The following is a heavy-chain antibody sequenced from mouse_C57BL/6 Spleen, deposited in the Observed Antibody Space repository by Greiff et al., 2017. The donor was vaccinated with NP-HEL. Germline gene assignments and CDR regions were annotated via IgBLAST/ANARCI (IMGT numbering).Heavy chain of an antibody. CDR3: TLRGFAY. Sequence: QVHLKQSGAELVRPGASVTLSCKASGYTFTDYEMHWVKQTPVHGLEWIGAIDPETGGTAYNQKFKGKARLTADKSSSTAYMELRSLTSEDSAVYYCTLRGFAYWGQGTLVTVSA. CDR2: IDPETGGT. D-gene: IGHD1-1*01. J-gene: IGHJ3*01. CDR1: GYTFTDYE. V-gene: IGHV1-15*01.